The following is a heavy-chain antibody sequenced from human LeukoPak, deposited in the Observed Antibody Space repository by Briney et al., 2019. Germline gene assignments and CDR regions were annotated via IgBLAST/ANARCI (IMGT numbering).Heavy chain of an antibody. D-gene: IGHD2-2*01. Sequence: PGGSLRLSCAASGLTFDDYAMHWVRQAPGKGLEWVSGISWNSGSIGYADSVKGRFTISRDNAKNSLYLQMNSLRAEDTAVYYCARGSSNSFDYWGQGTLVTVSS. CDR1: GLTFDDYA. V-gene: IGHV3-9*01. J-gene: IGHJ4*02. CDR2: ISWNSGSI. CDR3: ARGSSNSFDY.